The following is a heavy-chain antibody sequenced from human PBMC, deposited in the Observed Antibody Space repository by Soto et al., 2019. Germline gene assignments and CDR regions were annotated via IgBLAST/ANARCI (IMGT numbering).Heavy chain of an antibody. CDR3: ARKLSGAVQGWAYGMDV. V-gene: IGHV3-23*01. D-gene: IGHD1-26*01. CDR2: ISARGGSS. Sequence: EVQLLESGGGLVQPGGSLRLACAASGFSFNSYAMVWVRQAPGKGLEWVSVISARGGSSYFADSVKGRFTISRDNSKNVLSLEMNNLRAEDTATYFCARKLSGAVQGWAYGMDVWGRGTTVTVSS. J-gene: IGHJ6*02. CDR1: GFSFNSYA.